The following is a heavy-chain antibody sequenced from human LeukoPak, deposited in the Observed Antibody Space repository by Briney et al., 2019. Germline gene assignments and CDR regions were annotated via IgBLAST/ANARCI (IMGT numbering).Heavy chain of an antibody. Sequence: SENLSLTCTVSGGSISSYYWSWIRQPPGKGLEWIGYIYYSGSTNYSPSLKSRVTISVDTSKNQFSLKLSSVTAADTAVYYCARNSWSTYYYYYYYMDVWGKGTTVTVSS. CDR2: IYYSGST. V-gene: IGHV4-59*01. J-gene: IGHJ6*03. CDR3: ARNSWSTYYYYYYYMDV. CDR1: GGSISSYY. D-gene: IGHD5/OR15-5a*01.